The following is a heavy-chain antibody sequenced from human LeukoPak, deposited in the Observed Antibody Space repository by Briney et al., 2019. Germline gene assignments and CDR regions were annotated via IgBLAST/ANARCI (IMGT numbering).Heavy chain of an antibody. D-gene: IGHD3-3*01. Sequence: PGRSLRLSCAASGFTFSSYGMHWVRQAPGKGLEWVAIISYDGTNKYYADSVKGRFTISRDNSKNTLYLQMNSLRAEDTAVYYCARAGGTTYYDFWSGYYGTWGQGTLVTVSS. J-gene: IGHJ5*02. V-gene: IGHV3-30*03. CDR2: ISYDGTNK. CDR3: ARAGGTTYYDFWSGYYGT. CDR1: GFTFSSYG.